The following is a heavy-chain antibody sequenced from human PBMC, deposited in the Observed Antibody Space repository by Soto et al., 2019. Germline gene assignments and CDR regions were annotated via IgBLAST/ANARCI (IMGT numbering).Heavy chain of an antibody. CDR3: AKATEVEQQLVRRFDP. V-gene: IGHV3-11*05. J-gene: IGHJ5*02. D-gene: IGHD6-13*01. CDR1: GFTFSDHY. Sequence: PGGSLRLSCAASGFTFSDHYMTWIRQPPGKGLEWVSYISSGSTYAYSADSVKGRFTISRDNANNSLYLQMNSLKAEDTAVYYCAKATEVEQQLVRRFDPWGQGTLVTVSS. CDR2: ISSGSTYA.